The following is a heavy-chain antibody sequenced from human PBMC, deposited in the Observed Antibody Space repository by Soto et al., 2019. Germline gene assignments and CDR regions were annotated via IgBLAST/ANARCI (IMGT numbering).Heavy chain of an antibody. J-gene: IGHJ6*03. CDR2: INWNGGST. D-gene: IGHD3-3*01. V-gene: IGHV3-20*01. CDR3: ARDSSGFWSGPPPLDMDV. Sequence: GGSLRLSCAASGFTFDDYGMSWVRQAPGKGLEWVSGINWNGGSTGYADSVKGRFTISRDNAKNSLYLQMNSLRAEDTALYHCARDSSGFWSGPPPLDMDVWGKGTTVTVSS. CDR1: GFTFDDYG.